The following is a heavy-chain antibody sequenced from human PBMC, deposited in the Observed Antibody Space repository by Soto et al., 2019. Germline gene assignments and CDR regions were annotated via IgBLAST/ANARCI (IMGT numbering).Heavy chain of an antibody. Sequence: EVQLVESGGGLVQPGGSLRLSCAASGFTFSSYSMNCVGQAPGKGLEWVSYISSSSSTLYYADSVKGRFTISRDNAKNSLYLQMNSLRDEDTAVYYCAREDPGYYYGMDVWGQGTTVTVSS. CDR2: ISSSSSTL. V-gene: IGHV3-48*02. CDR1: GFTFSSYS. CDR3: AREDPGYYYGMDV. J-gene: IGHJ6*02.